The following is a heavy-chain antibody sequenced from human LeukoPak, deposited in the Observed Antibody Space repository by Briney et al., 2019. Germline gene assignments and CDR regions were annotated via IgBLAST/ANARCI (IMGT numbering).Heavy chain of an antibody. D-gene: IGHD2-8*02. V-gene: IGHV3-23*01. CDR3: AKYFWSKKVIDY. J-gene: IGHJ4*02. CDR2: LTDTGGNT. Sequence: PGRSLRLSCAASGFTFSSYGMHWVRQAPGNGLEWVSTLTDTGGNTYYADSVKGRFTISRDNSRNMLYLQMNSLRAEDTAVYYCAKYFWSKKVIDYWGQGTLVTVSS. CDR1: GFTFSSYG.